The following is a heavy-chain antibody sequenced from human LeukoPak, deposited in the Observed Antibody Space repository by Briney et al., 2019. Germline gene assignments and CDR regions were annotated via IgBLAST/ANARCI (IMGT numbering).Heavy chain of an antibody. CDR3: ARDQEVIPAATGLRY. CDR1: GYTFTNYY. V-gene: IGHV1-46*01. CDR2: INPSGGST. Sequence: ASVKVSCKASGYTFTNYYMNWVRQAPGQGLEWMGIINPSGGSTSYAQKFQARVTMTRDTSTNTVYMELSSLRSEDTAVYYCARDQEVIPAATGLRYWGQGTLVTVSS. J-gene: IGHJ4*02. D-gene: IGHD2-2*01.